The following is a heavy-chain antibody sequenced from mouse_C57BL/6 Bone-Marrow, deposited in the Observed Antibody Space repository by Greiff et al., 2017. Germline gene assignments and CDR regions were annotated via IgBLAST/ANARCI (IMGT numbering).Heavy chain of an antibody. CDR1: GYTFTSYW. D-gene: IGHD2-4*01. V-gene: IGHV1-59*01. CDR3: AREGIYYDYDWCAY. CDR2: IDPSDSYT. J-gene: IGHJ3*01. Sequence: QVQLQQPGAELVRPGTSVKLSCKASGYTFTSYWMHWVKQRPGQGLEWIGVIDPSDSYTNYNQKFKGKATLTVDTSSSTAYMQLSSLTSEDSAVYYCAREGIYYDYDWCAYWGQGTLVTVSA.